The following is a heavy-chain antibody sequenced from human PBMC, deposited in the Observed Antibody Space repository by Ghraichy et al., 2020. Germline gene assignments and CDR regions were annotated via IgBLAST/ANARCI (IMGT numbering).Heavy chain of an antibody. D-gene: IGHD2-2*01. CDR1: GGSISGYS. CDR3: ARRGGDMPGRAMHWCFDL. CDR2: IYPSGNT. Sequence: SETLSLTCTVSGGSISGYSWSWIRQPAGKGLEWIGHIYPSGNTNYNPSLKSRVTMSVDTSKNQFSLELSSVTAADTAVYYCARRGGDMPGRAMHWCFDLWGRGTLVTVSS. V-gene: IGHV4-4*07. J-gene: IGHJ2*01.